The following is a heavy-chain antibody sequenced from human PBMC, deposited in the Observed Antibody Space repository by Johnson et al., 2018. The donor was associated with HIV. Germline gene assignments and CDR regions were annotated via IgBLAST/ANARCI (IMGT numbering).Heavy chain of an antibody. CDR1: GFTFSSFA. V-gene: IGHV3-30-3*01. D-gene: IGHD2-15*01. J-gene: IGHJ3*02. CDR3: ARGGRGYNAHFDI. Sequence: QVQLVESGGGVVQPGTSLRLACAASGFTFSSFAMHWVRQAPGKGLEWVAFISYDGTNKYFTDSVRGRFTISRDNSRNTLFLQMNSLRAEDTAVYYCARGGRGYNAHFDIWGQGTMVTVSS. CDR2: ISYDGTNK.